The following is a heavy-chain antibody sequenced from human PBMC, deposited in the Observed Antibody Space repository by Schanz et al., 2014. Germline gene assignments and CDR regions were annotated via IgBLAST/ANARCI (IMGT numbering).Heavy chain of an antibody. Sequence: QVQLVQSGAEVKKPGASVKVSCKASGYTFTSHGISWVRQAPGQGLEWMGWITAYNGDTNYALKLQGRVTMTTDTSTGTSYMELTSPRVDDTAVYYCARGRGFYDYWGQGTLVTVSS. CDR2: ITAYNGDT. V-gene: IGHV1-18*01. CDR3: ARGRGFYDY. CDR1: GYTFTSHG. D-gene: IGHD3-10*01. J-gene: IGHJ4*02.